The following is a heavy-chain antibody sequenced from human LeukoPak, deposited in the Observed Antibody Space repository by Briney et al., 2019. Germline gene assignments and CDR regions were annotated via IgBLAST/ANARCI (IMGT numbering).Heavy chain of an antibody. D-gene: IGHD5-18*01. V-gene: IGHV1-46*01. CDR3: ARDLGYSYGYYISPLYYYGMDV. CDR1: GFTFTSHD. Sequence: ASVKVSCKASGFTFTSHDYNWVRQAPGQGLEWMGIINPSGGSTSYAQKFQGRVTMTRDTSTSTVYMELSGLRSEDTAVYYCARDLGYSYGYYISPLYYYGMDVWGQGTTVTVSS. CDR2: INPSGGST. J-gene: IGHJ6*02.